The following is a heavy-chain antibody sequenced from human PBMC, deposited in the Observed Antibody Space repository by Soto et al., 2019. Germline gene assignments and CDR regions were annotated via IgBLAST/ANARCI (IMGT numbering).Heavy chain of an antibody. V-gene: IGHV4-39*01. J-gene: IGHJ6*02. Sequence: SETLSLTCTVSGGSISSSSYYWGWIRQPPGKGLEWIGSIYYSGSTYYNPSLKSRVTISVDTSKNQFSLKLSSVTAADTAVYYCASGRYFSLRRYSSSPNYYYGMDVWGQGTTVTVSS. D-gene: IGHD6-6*01. CDR1: GGSISSSSYY. CDR2: IYYSGST. CDR3: ASGRYFSLRRYSSSPNYYYGMDV.